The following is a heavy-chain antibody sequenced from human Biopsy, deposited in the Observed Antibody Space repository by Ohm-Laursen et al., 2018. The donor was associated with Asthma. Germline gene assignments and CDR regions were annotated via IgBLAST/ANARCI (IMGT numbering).Heavy chain of an antibody. V-gene: IGHV4-34*01. CDR2: INHRGST. J-gene: IGHJ4*02. CDR3: ARGLDYSGRSGFDY. D-gene: IGHD3-10*01. CDR1: GGSFSNYY. Sequence: TLSLTCVVYGGSFSNYYWTWIRQPPGKGLEWIGEINHRGSTNYNPSLKSRVTLSVDTSKNQFSVKLRSVTAADTAVYYCARGLDYSGRSGFDYWGQGTLVTVSS.